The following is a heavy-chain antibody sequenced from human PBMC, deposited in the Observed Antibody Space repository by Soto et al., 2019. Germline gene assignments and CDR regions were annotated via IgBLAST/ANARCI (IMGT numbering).Heavy chain of an antibody. Sequence: ASVKVSCKASGYTFTSYGISWVRQAPGQGLEWLGWISPYDDNTKYAQKLQGRVTMTTDTSTSTAYMELRSLRSDDTAVYYCARDGYYDSSGYYGYWGQGTLVTVSS. V-gene: IGHV1-18*01. CDR3: ARDGYYDSSGYYGY. J-gene: IGHJ4*02. D-gene: IGHD3-22*01. CDR1: GYTFTSYG. CDR2: ISPYDDNT.